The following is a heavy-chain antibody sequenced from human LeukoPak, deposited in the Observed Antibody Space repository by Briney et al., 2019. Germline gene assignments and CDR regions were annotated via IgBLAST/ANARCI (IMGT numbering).Heavy chain of an antibody. V-gene: IGHV3-48*04. CDR3: ARDGDDAVAGARGDFDY. CDR2: ISRGSTTM. Sequence: GGSLRLSCAASGFIFSDYSMNWVRQAPGKGLEWVSYISRGSTTMYYGDSVKGRFTISRDNAKNSVYLQMNSLRAEDTAVYYCARDGDDAVAGARGDFDYWGQGTLVTVSS. J-gene: IGHJ4*02. CDR1: GFIFSDYS. D-gene: IGHD6-19*01.